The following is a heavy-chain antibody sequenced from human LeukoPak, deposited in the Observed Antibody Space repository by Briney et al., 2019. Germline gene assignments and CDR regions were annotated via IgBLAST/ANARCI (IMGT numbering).Heavy chain of an antibody. CDR3: ARDGGIAAAQQFWFDP. J-gene: IGHJ5*02. D-gene: IGHD6-13*01. CDR1: GYTFTGYY. V-gene: IGHV1-2*02. CDR2: INPNSGGT. Sequence: GASVKVSCKASGYTFTGYYMHWVRQAPGQGLEWMGWINPNSGGTNYAQKFQGRVTMTRDTSISTAYMELSRLRSDDTAVYYCARDGGIAAAQQFWFDPWGQGTLVTVSS.